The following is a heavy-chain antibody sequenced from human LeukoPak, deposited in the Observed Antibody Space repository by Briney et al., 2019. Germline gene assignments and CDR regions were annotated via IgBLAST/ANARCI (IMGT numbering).Heavy chain of an antibody. CDR2: IKQDGSEK. J-gene: IGHJ3*02. D-gene: IGHD4-23*01. CDR1: GFTFSSYW. Sequence: PGGSLRPSCAASGFTFSSYWMSWVRQAPGKGLEWVANIKQDGSEKYYVDSVKGQFTISRDNAKNSLYLQMNSLRAEDTAVYYCARESGGNLITLAFDIWGQGTMVTVSS. V-gene: IGHV3-7*01. CDR3: ARESGGNLITLAFDI.